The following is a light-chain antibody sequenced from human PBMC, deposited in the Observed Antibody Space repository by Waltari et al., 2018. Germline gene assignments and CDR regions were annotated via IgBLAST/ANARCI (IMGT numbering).Light chain of an antibody. V-gene: IGLV3-25*03. CDR1: ALADQY. CDR3: QSADSTGSDVI. Sequence: SYELTQAPSVTVSPGQTARIACSGDALADQYAYWYQQRPGRAPVAVIYKDTKRPSGIPERFSGSSSGTTVTLTMSGVQAEDESDYYGQSADSTGSDVIVGGGTKLTVL. CDR2: KDT. J-gene: IGLJ2*01.